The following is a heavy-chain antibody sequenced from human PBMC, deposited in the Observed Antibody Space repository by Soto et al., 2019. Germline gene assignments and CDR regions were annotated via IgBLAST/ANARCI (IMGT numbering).Heavy chain of an antibody. V-gene: IGHV1-18*04. CDR3: AREKFYGSSGYYVGNWYFDL. D-gene: IGHD3-22*01. CDR2: INAFSGIT. CDR1: GYTFTTYS. Sequence: QVKLVQSGAEVKKPGASVNVSCKASGYTFTTYSVTWMRQAPGQGLEWMGWINAFSGITKYAQNLQDRITMTTDTSTSTAYMELRSLRSEDTAIYYCAREKFYGSSGYYVGNWYFDLWGRGTLVTVSS. J-gene: IGHJ2*01.